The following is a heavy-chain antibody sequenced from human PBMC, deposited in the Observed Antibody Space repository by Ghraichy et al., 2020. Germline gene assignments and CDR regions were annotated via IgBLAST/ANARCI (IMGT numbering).Heavy chain of an antibody. Sequence: GGSLRLSCTTSGFNFNDYSMHWVRQTPGRGLEWVSGIDWRSVRIDYVDSVKGRFTISRDNAKKSLSLQMNSLRPEDTALYYCVKSLYYQSYALSPFDSWGQGTPLTVSS. D-gene: IGHD3-16*01. CDR3: VKSLYYQSYALSPFDS. CDR1: GFNFNDYS. J-gene: IGHJ4*02. V-gene: IGHV3-9*01. CDR2: IDWRSVRI.